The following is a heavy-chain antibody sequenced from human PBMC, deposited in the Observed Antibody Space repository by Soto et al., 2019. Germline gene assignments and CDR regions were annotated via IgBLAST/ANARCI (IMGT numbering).Heavy chain of an antibody. V-gene: IGHV3-11*01. D-gene: IGHD3-16*02. CDR2: ISSSGSTI. J-gene: IGHJ4*02. CDR3: ARDGELHLGELSYRYYFDY. Sequence: QVQLVESGGGLVKPGGSLRLSCAASGFTFSDYYMSWIRQAPGKGLEWVAYISSSGSTIYYADSVKGRFTSARDNAKNSLYLQMNSLRAEDTAVYYCARDGELHLGELSYRYYFDYWGQGTLVTVSS. CDR1: GFTFSDYY.